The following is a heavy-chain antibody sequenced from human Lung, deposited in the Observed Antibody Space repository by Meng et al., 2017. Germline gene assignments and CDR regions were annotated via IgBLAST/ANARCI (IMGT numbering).Heavy chain of an antibody. J-gene: IGHJ1*01. CDR3: TNDRLNH. Sequence: EVELDESGGGLVQPGGSLRLSCAASGFTFSSYWMHWVRQGPGKGLVWVSRINRDGTRPTYADSVKGRFTISRDNAKNTLYLQMNNLRAEDTAFYYCTNDRLNHWGQGALVTVSS. V-gene: IGHV3-74*02. CDR1: GFTFSSYW. D-gene: IGHD1-1*01. CDR2: INRDGTRP.